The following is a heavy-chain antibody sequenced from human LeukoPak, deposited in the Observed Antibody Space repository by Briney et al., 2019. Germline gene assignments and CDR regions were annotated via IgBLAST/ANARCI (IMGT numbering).Heavy chain of an antibody. D-gene: IGHD1-26*01. J-gene: IGHJ4*02. Sequence: ASVKVSCKTSGYKFTSYGISWVRQAPGQGLEWMGRISGYDGNAEYVEKFQGRVTITTDTSTNTGYMEVRSLRSDDTAVYYCARDQWEPHFDYWGQGTLVIVSS. CDR1: GYKFTSYG. CDR2: ISGYDGNA. V-gene: IGHV1-18*01. CDR3: ARDQWEPHFDY.